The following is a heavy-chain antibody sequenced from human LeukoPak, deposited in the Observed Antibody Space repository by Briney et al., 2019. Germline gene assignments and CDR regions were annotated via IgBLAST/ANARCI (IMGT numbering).Heavy chain of an antibody. CDR1: GGTFSSYA. J-gene: IGHJ4*02. CDR2: IIPIFGTA. CDR3: ASGSYYYDSSGYYYTGPFDY. D-gene: IGHD3-22*01. Sequence: WASVKVSCKASGGTFSSYAISWVRQAPGQGLEWMGGIIPIFGTANYAQKFQGRVTITADESTSTAYMELSSLRSEDTAVYYCASGSYYYDSSGYYYTGPFDYWGQGTLVTVSS. V-gene: IGHV1-69*13.